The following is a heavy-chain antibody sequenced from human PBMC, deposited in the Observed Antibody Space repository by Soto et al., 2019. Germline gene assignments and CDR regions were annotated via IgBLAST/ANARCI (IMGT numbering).Heavy chain of an antibody. CDR3: AREDDFTAYESDSHYFYGMDV. D-gene: IGHD5-12*01. V-gene: IGHV1-8*01. J-gene: IGHJ6*02. CDR2: MNPNTGNS. Sequence: ASVKVSCKASGYTFTSSDINWVRQAPGQGLEGMGWMNPNTGNSGFAQKFQGRVTMTSDTSISTAYMELSSLRSEDSAVYYCAREDDFTAYESDSHYFYGMDVWGQGTTVTVSS. CDR1: GYTFTSSD.